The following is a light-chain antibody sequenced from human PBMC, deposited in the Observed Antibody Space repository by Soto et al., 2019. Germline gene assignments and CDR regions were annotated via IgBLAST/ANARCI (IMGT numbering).Light chain of an antibody. CDR2: DAS. CDR3: QVRTNWSIA. V-gene: IGKV3-11*01. CDR1: QSVSSY. J-gene: IGKJ5*01. Sequence: IVMTQSPATLSVSAGERGTLSCRASQSVSSYLAWYQQKPGQAPRLLIYDASNRATGIPARFSGTGSGTDFTLTINNLEPEDFAVYYCQVRTNWSIAFGRGTRLEIK.